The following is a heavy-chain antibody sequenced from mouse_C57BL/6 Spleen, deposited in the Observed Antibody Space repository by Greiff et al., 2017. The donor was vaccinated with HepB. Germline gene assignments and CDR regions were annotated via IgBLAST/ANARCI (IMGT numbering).Heavy chain of an antibody. Sequence: QVQLQQSGPELVKPGASVKISCKASGYAFSSSWMNWVKQRPGKGLEWIGRIYPGDGDTNYNGKFKGKATLTADKSTSTAYMQLSSLTSEDSAVYFCAIPLYYGSSPYAMDYWGQGTSVTVSS. V-gene: IGHV1-82*01. J-gene: IGHJ4*01. CDR2: IYPGDGDT. CDR1: GYAFSSSW. CDR3: AIPLYYGSSPYAMDY. D-gene: IGHD1-1*01.